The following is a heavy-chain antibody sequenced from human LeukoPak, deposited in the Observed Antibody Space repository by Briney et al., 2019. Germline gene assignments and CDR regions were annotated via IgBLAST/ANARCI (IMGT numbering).Heavy chain of an antibody. D-gene: IGHD3-3*01. J-gene: IGHJ6*03. Sequence: ASVKVSCKASGYTFTSYGISWVRQAPGQGLEWMGWISAYNGSTNYAQKLQGRVTMTTDTSTSTAYMELRSLRSDDTAVYYCARANWDFWSGYYSYYYYYMDVWGKGTTVTVSS. CDR2: ISAYNGST. V-gene: IGHV1-18*01. CDR3: ARANWDFWSGYYSYYYYYMDV. CDR1: GYTFTSYG.